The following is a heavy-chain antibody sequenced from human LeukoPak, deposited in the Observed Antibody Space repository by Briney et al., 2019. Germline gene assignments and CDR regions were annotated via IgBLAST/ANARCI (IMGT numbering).Heavy chain of an antibody. CDR1: GYTFTGYY. Sequence: LGASVKVSCKASGYTFTGYYMHWVRQAPGQGLEWMGWINPNSGGTNYAQKFQGRVTMTRDTSISTAYMELSRLRSDDTAIYYCARDLGGYCSGDSCFDAFPIWGQGTMVTVSS. V-gene: IGHV1-2*03. CDR2: INPNSGGT. J-gene: IGHJ3*02. D-gene: IGHD2-15*01. CDR3: ARDLGGYCSGDSCFDAFPI.